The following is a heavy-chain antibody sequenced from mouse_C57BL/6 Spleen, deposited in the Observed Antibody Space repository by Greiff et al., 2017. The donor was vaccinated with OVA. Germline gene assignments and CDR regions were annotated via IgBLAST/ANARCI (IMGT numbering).Heavy chain of an antibody. CDR2: INPSNGGT. J-gene: IGHJ1*03. V-gene: IGHV1-53*01. CDR3: ARSRYGSSYGYFDV. CDR1: GYTFTSYW. Sequence: QVHVKQPGTELVKPGASVKLSCKASGYTFTSYWMHWVKQRPGQGLEWIGNINPSNGGTNYNEKFKSKATLTVDKSSSTAYMQLSSLTSEDSAVYYCARSRYGSSYGYFDVWGTGTTVTVSS. D-gene: IGHD1-1*01.